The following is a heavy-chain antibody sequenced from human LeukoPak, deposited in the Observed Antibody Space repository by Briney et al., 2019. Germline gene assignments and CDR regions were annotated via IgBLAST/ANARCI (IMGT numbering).Heavy chain of an antibody. CDR3: ARVRKYSGYYSWYFDL. J-gene: IGHJ2*01. V-gene: IGHV3-13*01. CDR2: IGTAGDT. Sequence: GGSLRLSCAASGFTFSSCDMHWVRQATGKGLEWVSAIGTAGDTYYPGSVKGRFTISRENAKNSLYLRMNSLRAGDTAVYYCARVRKYSGYYSWYFDLWGRGTLVTVSS. CDR1: GFTFSSCD. D-gene: IGHD5-12*01.